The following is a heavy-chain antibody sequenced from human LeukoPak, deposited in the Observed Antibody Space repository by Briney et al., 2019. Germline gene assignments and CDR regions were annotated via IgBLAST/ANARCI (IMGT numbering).Heavy chain of an antibody. D-gene: IGHD6-13*01. Sequence: ASVKVSCKASGYTFTSYGISWVRQAPGQGLEWMGWISAYNGNTNYAQKLQGRVTMTTDTSTSTAYMELRSLRSDDTAVYYCARDLIAAAGHGPVDYWGQGTLVTVSS. CDR1: GYTFTSYG. J-gene: IGHJ4*02. CDR2: ISAYNGNT. V-gene: IGHV1-18*01. CDR3: ARDLIAAAGHGPVDY.